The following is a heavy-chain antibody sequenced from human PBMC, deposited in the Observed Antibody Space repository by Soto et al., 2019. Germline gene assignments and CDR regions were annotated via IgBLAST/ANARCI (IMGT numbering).Heavy chain of an antibody. CDR3: AGQPTTGDTDLWFDP. CDR2: IFYSGST. Sequence: SETLSLTCNVSGGSISTSRSYWAWIRQPPGKGLEWLANIFYSGSTYYNPSLASRVTVSVDTSKNEFSLKLRSVTAADTAVYYCAGQPTTGDTDLWFDPWGQGTLVTVSS. CDR1: GGSISTSRSY. D-gene: IGHD2-21*01. J-gene: IGHJ5*02. V-gene: IGHV4-39*01.